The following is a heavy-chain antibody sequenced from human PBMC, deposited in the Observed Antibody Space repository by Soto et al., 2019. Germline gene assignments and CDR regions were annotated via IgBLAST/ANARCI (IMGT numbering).Heavy chain of an antibody. V-gene: IGHV3-33*01. Sequence: QVQLVESGGGVVQPGRSLRLSCAASGFTFSSYGMHWVRQAPGKGLEWVAVIWYDGSNKYYADSVKGRFTISRDNSKNTLYLQMNSLRAEDTAVYYCARHLQPRRSIAAAGKDYYYGMDVWGQGTTVTVSS. CDR1: GFTFSSYG. CDR2: IWYDGSNK. CDR3: ARHLQPRRSIAAAGKDYYYGMDV. J-gene: IGHJ6*02. D-gene: IGHD6-13*01.